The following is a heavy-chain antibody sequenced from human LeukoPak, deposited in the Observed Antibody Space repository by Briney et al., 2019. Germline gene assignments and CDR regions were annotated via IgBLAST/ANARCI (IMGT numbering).Heavy chain of an antibody. D-gene: IGHD5-24*01. CDR1: GFTFSSYG. V-gene: IGHV3-74*01. Sequence: GGSLRLSCAASGFTFSSYGMHWVRQAPGKGLVWVSRINNDGSSTNYADSVKGRFTISRDNAKNTLYLQMHSLRAEDTAVYYCAREGDGYNDAFDIWGPGTMVTVSS. J-gene: IGHJ3*02. CDR3: AREGDGYNDAFDI. CDR2: INNDGSST.